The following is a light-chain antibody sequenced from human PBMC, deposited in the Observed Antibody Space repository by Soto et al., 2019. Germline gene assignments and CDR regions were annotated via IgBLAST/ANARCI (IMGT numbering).Light chain of an antibody. J-gene: IGKJ4*01. CDR3: QQYNNWTLT. CDR1: QRVGDD. V-gene: IGKV3-15*01. Sequence: ETGMTQSLATRTVSPCQGATLSSSPRQRVGDDLAWYQQKPGQAARLLIYRASTRATAIAARFSGSGSGTEFTLTISSLQSEDCAVYYCQQYNNWTLTAGGGTKVDIK. CDR2: RAS.